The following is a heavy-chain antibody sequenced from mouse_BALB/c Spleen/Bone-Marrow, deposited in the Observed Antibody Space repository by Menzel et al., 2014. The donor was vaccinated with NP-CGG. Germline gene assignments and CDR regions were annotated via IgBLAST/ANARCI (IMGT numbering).Heavy chain of an antibody. CDR2: INPDRRTI. V-gene: IGHV4-1*02. CDR3: ARLHYYGYGAY. D-gene: IGHD1-2*01. CDR1: GFDFSTFW. J-gene: IGHJ3*01. Sequence: EVHLVESGGGLVQPGGSLKLSCAASGFDFSTFWMSWVRQAPGKGLEWIGEINPDRRTINYSPSLKDKFVISIDNAKNTLYLLMSKVRSEDTALYYCARLHYYGYGAYWGQGTLVTVSA.